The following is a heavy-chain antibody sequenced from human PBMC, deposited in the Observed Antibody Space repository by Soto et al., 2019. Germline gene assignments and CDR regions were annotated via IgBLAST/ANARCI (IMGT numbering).Heavy chain of an antibody. Sequence: PGGSLRLSCAASGFTVSSNYMSWVRQAPGKGLEWVSVIYSGGSTYYADSVKGRFTISRDNSKNTLYLQMNSLRAEDTAMYYCTYCSGGTCYSNAFDIWGQGTMVTVSS. D-gene: IGHD2-15*01. J-gene: IGHJ3*02. CDR2: IYSGGST. CDR3: TYCSGGTCYSNAFDI. V-gene: IGHV3-66*01. CDR1: GFTVSSNY.